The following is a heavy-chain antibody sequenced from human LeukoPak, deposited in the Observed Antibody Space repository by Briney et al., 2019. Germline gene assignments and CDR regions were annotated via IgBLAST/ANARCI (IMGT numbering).Heavy chain of an antibody. CDR1: AYTFTSYN. V-gene: IGHV1-69*05. CDR2: IIPIFGTA. Sequence: GASVKVSCKASAYTFTSYNINWVRQAPGQGLEWMGGIIPIFGTANYAQKFQGRVTITTDESTSTAYMELSSLRSEDTAVYYCARAMSIAAAGDFDYWGQGTLVTVSS. CDR3: ARAMSIAAAGDFDY. J-gene: IGHJ4*02. D-gene: IGHD6-13*01.